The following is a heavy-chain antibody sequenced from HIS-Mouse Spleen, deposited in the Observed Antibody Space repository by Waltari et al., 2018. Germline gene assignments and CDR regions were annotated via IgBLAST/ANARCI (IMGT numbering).Heavy chain of an antibody. CDR1: GVTFSSYG. V-gene: IGHV3-30*18. J-gene: IGHJ4*02. Sequence: QVQLVESGGGVVQPGRSLRPSCGASGVTFSSYGMHWVRLAPGKGRGWLSVLSYDGSNNYYADAVKGRFTISRDNSKNTLYLQMNSLRAEDTAVYYCAKDKHHAFDYWGQGTLVTVSS. CDR3: AKDKHHAFDY. CDR2: LSYDGSNN.